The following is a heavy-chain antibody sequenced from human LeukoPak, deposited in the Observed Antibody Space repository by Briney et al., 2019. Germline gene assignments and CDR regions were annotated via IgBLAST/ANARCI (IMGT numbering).Heavy chain of an antibody. V-gene: IGHV3-30*04. J-gene: IGHJ6*03. CDR2: ISYDGSNK. Sequence: PGGSLRLSCAASGFTFSSYAMHWVRQAPAKGLEWVAVISYDGSNKYYADSVKGRFTISRDNSKNTLYLQMNSLRAEDTAVYYCARDGEDSSSWYVNYYYYYYMDVCGKGTTVTVSS. CDR1: GFTFSSYA. D-gene: IGHD6-13*01. CDR3: ARDGEDSSSWYVNYYYYYYMDV.